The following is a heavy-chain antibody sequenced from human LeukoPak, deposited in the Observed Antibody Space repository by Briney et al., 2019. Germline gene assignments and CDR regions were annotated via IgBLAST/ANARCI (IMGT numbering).Heavy chain of an antibody. J-gene: IGHJ6*02. D-gene: IGHD4-17*01. CDR2: IYSGSGPT. CDR1: GFTLRSNY. V-gene: IGHV3-66*01. CDR3: ARDAVTTAYSYKYGTDV. Sequence: SGGSLRLSCAASGFTLRSNYMSWVRQAPGKGLEWVSVIYSGSGPTYYADSVKGRFTISRDNSKNTLYLQMNSLRAEDTAVYYCARDAVTTAYSYKYGTDVWGQGTTVTVSS.